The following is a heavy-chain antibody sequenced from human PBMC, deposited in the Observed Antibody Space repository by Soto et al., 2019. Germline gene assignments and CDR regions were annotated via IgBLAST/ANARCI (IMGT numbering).Heavy chain of an antibody. D-gene: IGHD2-8*01. CDR1: GGSISSGDYY. V-gene: IGHV4-30-4*01. CDR3: ARVPFKYCTNGVCYGGYYFDY. Sequence: SETLSLTCTVSGGSISSGDYYWSWIRQPPGKGLEWIGYIYYSGSTYYNPSLKSRVTISVDTSKNQFSLKLSSVTAADTAVYYCARVPFKYCTNGVCYGGYYFDYWGQRTLVTVSS. J-gene: IGHJ4*02. CDR2: IYYSGST.